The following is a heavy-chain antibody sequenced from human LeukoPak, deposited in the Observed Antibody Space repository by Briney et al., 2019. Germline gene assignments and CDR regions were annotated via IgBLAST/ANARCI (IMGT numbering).Heavy chain of an antibody. V-gene: IGHV4-61*08. Sequence: SETLSLTCTVSGGSISSGGYYWSWIRQPPGKGLEWIGYIYYSGSTNYNPSLKSRVTISVDTSKNQFSLKLSSVTAADTAVYYCARHIVLVGDFDWFPWYFDYWGQGTLVTVSS. CDR1: GGSISSGGYY. CDR3: ARHIVLVGDFDWFPWYFDY. D-gene: IGHD3-9*01. J-gene: IGHJ4*02. CDR2: IYYSGST.